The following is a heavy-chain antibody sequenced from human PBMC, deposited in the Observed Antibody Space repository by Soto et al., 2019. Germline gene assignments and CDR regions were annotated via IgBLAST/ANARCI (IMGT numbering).Heavy chain of an antibody. V-gene: IGHV3-9*01. J-gene: IGHJ5*02. Sequence: PGGSLRLSCAASGFTFDDYAMHWVRQAPGKGLEWVSGISWNSGSIGYADSVKGRFTISRDNAKNSLYLQMNSLRAEDTALYYCAKGALEFGELFPWFDPWGQGTLVTVSS. D-gene: IGHD3-10*01. CDR2: ISWNSGSI. CDR3: AKGALEFGELFPWFDP. CDR1: GFTFDDYA.